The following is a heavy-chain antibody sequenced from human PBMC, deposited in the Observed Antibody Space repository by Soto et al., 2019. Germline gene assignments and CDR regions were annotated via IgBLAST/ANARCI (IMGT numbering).Heavy chain of an antibody. Sequence: QVQLVQSGAEVKKPGSSVTVSCKASGGTFGNSAISWVRQAPGQGLEWMGGIIPIFPTTDYAQKFQGRVTITADESTSTAYMELTRLRSEDPAVYYCARDKDRLQFGGNYSYAMDVWGPGTTVTVSS. CDR3: ARDKDRLQFGGNYSYAMDV. V-gene: IGHV1-69*12. CDR2: IIPIFPTT. J-gene: IGHJ6*02. D-gene: IGHD5-12*01. CDR1: GGTFGNSA.